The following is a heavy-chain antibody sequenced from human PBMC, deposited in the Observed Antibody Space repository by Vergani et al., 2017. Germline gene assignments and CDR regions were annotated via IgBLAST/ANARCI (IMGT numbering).Heavy chain of an antibody. CDR3: ARERGNDPFPSYYYYYGMDV. CDR2: ISNDGGNK. V-gene: IGHV3-30*03. J-gene: IGHJ6*02. D-gene: IGHD3-16*01. CDR1: GFTFSSYG. Sequence: QVQLVESGGGVVQPGGSLRLSCAASGFTFSSYGMHWVRQSPGKGLEWVAVISNDGGNKYYADSVKGRFTIYKDNTVDMLSLQMNSLRPDDTAVYYCARERGNDPFPSYYYYYGMDVWGQGTTVTVSS.